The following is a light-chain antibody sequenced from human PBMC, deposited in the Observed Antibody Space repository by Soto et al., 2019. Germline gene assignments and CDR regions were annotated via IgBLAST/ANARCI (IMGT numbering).Light chain of an antibody. CDR2: GAS. V-gene: IGKV3-15*01. J-gene: IGKJ3*01. CDR1: QSVSSN. CDR3: QQYHNWPVFT. Sequence: EIVMTQSPATLSVSPGGRATLSCRASQSVSSNLAWFQQKPGQAPRLLIYGASIRATGIPARFSGSESGTEFTLTISSLQSEDFAVYYCQQYHNWPVFTFGPGTKVDIK.